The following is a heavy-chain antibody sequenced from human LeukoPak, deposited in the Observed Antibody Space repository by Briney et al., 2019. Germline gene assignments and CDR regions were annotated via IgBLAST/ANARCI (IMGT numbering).Heavy chain of an antibody. CDR2: IYYSGST. Sequence: LETLSLTCTVSGGSISSYYWSWIRQPPGKGLEWIGYIYYSGSTNYNPSLKSRVTISVDTSKNQFSLKLSSVTAADTAVYYCARVPATRYYFDYWGQGTLVTVSS. D-gene: IGHD2-15*01. CDR1: GGSISSYY. J-gene: IGHJ4*02. CDR3: ARVPATRYYFDY. V-gene: IGHV4-59*01.